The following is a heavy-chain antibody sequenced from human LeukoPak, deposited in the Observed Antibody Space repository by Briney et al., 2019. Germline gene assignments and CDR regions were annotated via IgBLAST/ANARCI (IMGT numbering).Heavy chain of an antibody. V-gene: IGHV3-23*01. CDR3: AKVDDSSGYYYEVG. D-gene: IGHD3-22*01. CDR2: ISGSGGST. Sequence: GGSLRLSCAASGFTFSSYAMSWVRQAPGKGLEWVSAISGSGGSTYYADSVKGRFTISRDNSKNTLYLQMNSLRAEDTAVYYCAKVDDSSGYYYEVGWGQGTLVTVSS. J-gene: IGHJ4*02. CDR1: GFTFSSYA.